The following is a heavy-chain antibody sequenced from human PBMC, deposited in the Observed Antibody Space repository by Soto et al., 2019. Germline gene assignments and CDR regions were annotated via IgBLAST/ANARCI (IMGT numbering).Heavy chain of an antibody. V-gene: IGHV4-34*01. CDR2: INHSGST. D-gene: IGHD3-3*01. J-gene: IGHJ6*02. CDR1: GGTLSRYH. Sequence: SENLSLSCAVSGGTLSRYHWRGIRQPPGKGLEWIGEINHSGSTNYNPSLKSRVTISVDTSKNQFSLKLSSVTAADTAVYYCARTSLTIFGPSNDYYGMGVWGLGTTVT. CDR3: ARTSLTIFGPSNDYYGMGV.